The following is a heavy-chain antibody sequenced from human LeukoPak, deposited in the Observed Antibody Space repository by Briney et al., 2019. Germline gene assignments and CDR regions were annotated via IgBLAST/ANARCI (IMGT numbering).Heavy chain of an antibody. V-gene: IGHV1-2*02. Sequence: ASVKVSCKTSGYTFTGYYMHWVRQAPGQGLEWMGWINPNTGGTNYAQKFKGRVTMTRDTSISTAYMELSRLRSDDTAVFYCARDTRAAAGQPYFDSWGQGTLVTVSS. CDR1: GYTFTGYY. J-gene: IGHJ4*02. CDR2: INPNTGGT. CDR3: ARDTRAAAGQPYFDS. D-gene: IGHD6-13*01.